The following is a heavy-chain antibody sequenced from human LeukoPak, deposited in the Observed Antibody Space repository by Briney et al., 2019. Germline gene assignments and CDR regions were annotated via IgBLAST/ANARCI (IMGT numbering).Heavy chain of an antibody. CDR1: GFTFSSYA. CDR2: FRGSSAAT. V-gene: IGHV3-23*01. CDR3: ARATAAFDY. J-gene: IGHJ4*02. D-gene: IGHD6-13*01. Sequence: PGGSLRLSCAASGFTFSSYAMNWVRQAPGKGLKWVSGFRGSSAATFYADSVKGRFTISRDNSKNTVYLQMNSLRAEDTAVYYCARATAAFDYWGQGTLVTVSS.